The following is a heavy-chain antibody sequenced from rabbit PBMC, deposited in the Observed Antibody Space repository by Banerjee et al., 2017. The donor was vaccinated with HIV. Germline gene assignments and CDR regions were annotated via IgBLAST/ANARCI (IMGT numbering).Heavy chain of an antibody. CDR2: IYAGSSGST. CDR1: GFTLSSYW. CDR3: AREDTGYAGYGYGFYNL. V-gene: IGHV1S40*01. J-gene: IGHJ4*01. D-gene: IGHD6-1*01. Sequence: QSLEESGGDLVKPGASLTLTCTASGFTLSSYWMCWVRQAPGKGLEWIACIYAGSSGSTYYASWAKGRFTISKTSSTTVTLQMTSLTAADTATYFCAREDTGYAGYGYGFYNLWGPGTLVTVS.